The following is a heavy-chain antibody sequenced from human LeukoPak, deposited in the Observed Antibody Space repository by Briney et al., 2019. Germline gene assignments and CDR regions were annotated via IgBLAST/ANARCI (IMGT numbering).Heavy chain of an antibody. J-gene: IGHJ4*02. V-gene: IGHV3-48*01. CDR2: VSSSSSTI. D-gene: IGHD3-22*01. CDR1: GFTFSSYS. CDR3: ARAQWHYYDSSGYYYVRTGYYFDY. Sequence: GGSLRLSCAASGFTFSSYSMNWVRQAPGKGLEWVSYVSSSSSTIYYADSVKGRFTISRDNAKNSLYLQMNSLRAEDTAVYYCARAQWHYYDSSGYYYVRTGYYFDYWGQGTLVNVSS.